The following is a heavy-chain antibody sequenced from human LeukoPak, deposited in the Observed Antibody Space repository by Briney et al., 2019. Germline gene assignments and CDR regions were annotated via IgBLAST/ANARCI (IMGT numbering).Heavy chain of an antibody. CDR3: ATDSIAAAGTGFDY. D-gene: IGHD6-13*01. CDR2: ISAYNGNT. J-gene: IGHJ4*02. Sequence: ASVKVSCKASGYTFTSYGISWVRQAPGQGLEWMGWISAYNGNTNYAQKLQGRVTMTEDTSTDTAYMELSSLRSEDTAVYYCATDSIAAAGTGFDYWGQGTLVTVSS. V-gene: IGHV1-18*01. CDR1: GYTFTSYG.